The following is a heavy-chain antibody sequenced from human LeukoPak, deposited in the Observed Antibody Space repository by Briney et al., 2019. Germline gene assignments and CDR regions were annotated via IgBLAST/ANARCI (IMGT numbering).Heavy chain of an antibody. CDR3: AKSPGRDTIFGVATGGAFDI. CDR1: GFTFSSYA. J-gene: IGHJ3*02. D-gene: IGHD3-3*01. CDR2: ISGSGGST. Sequence: PGGSLRLSCAASGFTFSSYAMSWVRQAPGKGLEWVSAISGSGGSTYYADSVKGRFTISIDNSKNTLYLQMNSLRAEDTAVYYCAKSPGRDTIFGVATGGAFDIWGQGTMVTVSS. V-gene: IGHV3-23*01.